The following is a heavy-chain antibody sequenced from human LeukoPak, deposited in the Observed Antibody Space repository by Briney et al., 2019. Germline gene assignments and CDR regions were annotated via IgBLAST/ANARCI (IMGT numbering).Heavy chain of an antibody. CDR1: GGTFSSYA. Sequence: SVKVSCKASGGTFSSYAISWVRQAPGQGLEWMGGIIPIFGTANYAQKFQGRVTITADESTSTAYMELSSLRSEDTAVYYCAREGYAPTAAPYYYYGMDVWGQGTTVTVSS. D-gene: IGHD2-2*01. J-gene: IGHJ6*02. CDR2: IIPIFGTA. CDR3: AREGYAPTAAPYYYYGMDV. V-gene: IGHV1-69*13.